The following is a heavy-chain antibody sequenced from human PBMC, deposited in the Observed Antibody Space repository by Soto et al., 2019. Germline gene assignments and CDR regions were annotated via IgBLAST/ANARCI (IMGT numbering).Heavy chain of an antibody. CDR3: AKDQGGYMVSGMDV. CDR2: INPNSGAT. J-gene: IGHJ6*02. CDR1: GYTFTDYY. V-gene: IGHV1-2*02. D-gene: IGHD2-2*02. Sequence: ASVKVSCKASGYTFTDYYIYWLRQAPGHGLEWMGWINPNSGATNYAHNFQGRVTMTRDTSIRAAYMELSRLSSDDTAVYYCAKDQGGYMVSGMDVRGQGTTVTVSS.